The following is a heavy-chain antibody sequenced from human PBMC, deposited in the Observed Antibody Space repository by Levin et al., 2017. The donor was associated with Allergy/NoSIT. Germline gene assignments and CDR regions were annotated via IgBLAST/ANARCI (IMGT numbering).Heavy chain of an antibody. Sequence: PSETLSLTCTVSGGSISSYYWSWIRQPPGKGLEWIGYIYYSGSTNYNPSLKSRVTISVDTSKNQFSLKLSSVTAADTAVYYCARIVGVWGSYPRYYFDYWGQGTLVTVSS. CDR1: GGSISSYY. J-gene: IGHJ4*02. CDR2: IYYSGST. V-gene: IGHV4-59*01. CDR3: ARIVGVWGSYPRYYFDY. D-gene: IGHD3-16*02.